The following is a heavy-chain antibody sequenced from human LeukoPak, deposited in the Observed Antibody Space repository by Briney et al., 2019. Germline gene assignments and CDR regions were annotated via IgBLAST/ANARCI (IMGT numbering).Heavy chain of an antibody. J-gene: IGHJ4*02. Sequence: GGSLRLSCAASGFTFSSYEMNWVRQAPGKGLEGGSYISSSGSTIYYADSVKGRFTISRDNAKNSLYLQMNSLRAEDTAVYYCARNSVVVAANYFDYWGQGTLVTVSS. D-gene: IGHD2-15*01. CDR3: ARNSVVVAANYFDY. V-gene: IGHV3-48*03. CDR2: ISSSGSTI. CDR1: GFTFSSYE.